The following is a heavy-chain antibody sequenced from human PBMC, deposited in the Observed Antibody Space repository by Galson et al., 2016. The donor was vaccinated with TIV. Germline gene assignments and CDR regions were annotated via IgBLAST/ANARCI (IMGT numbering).Heavy chain of an antibody. J-gene: IGHJ4*02. CDR3: ARLWYGEYIDY. Sequence: SETPSLTCTVSGGSISNSNYYWGWIRQPPGKGLEWIANIYYSGITYYDASLKSRVTISVDTSKNQFSLKLNSVIAADTAVYYCARLWYGEYIDYWGQGTRVTVSS. CDR1: GGSISNSNYY. CDR2: IYYSGIT. D-gene: IGHD3-10*01. V-gene: IGHV4-39*01.